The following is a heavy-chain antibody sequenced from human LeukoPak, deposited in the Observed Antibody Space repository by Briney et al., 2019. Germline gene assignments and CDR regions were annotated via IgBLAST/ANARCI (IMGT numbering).Heavy chain of an antibody. J-gene: IGHJ6*03. D-gene: IGHD2-15*01. V-gene: IGHV1-69*13. CDR1: GYTFTSYG. CDR2: IIPIFGTA. CDR3: ARGRYCSGGSCYDDDYYYMDV. Sequence: SVKVSCKASGYTFTSYGISWVRQAPGQGLEWMGGIIPIFGTANYAQKFQGRVTITAEESTSTAYMELSSLRSEDTAVYYCARGRYCSGGSCYDDDYYYMDVWGKGTTVTISS.